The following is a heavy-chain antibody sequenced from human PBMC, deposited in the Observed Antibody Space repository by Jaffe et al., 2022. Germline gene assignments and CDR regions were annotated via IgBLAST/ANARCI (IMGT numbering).Heavy chain of an antibody. Sequence: QVQLQESGPGLVKPSETLSLTCTVSGGSISSYYWSWIRQPPGKGLEWIGYIYYSGSTNYNPSLKSRVTISVDTSKNQFSLKLSSVTAADTAVYYCASKPDFGVVKYFQHWGQGTLVTVSS. V-gene: IGHV4-59*01. D-gene: IGHD3-3*01. J-gene: IGHJ1*01. CDR2: IYYSGST. CDR3: ASKPDFGVVKYFQH. CDR1: GGSISSYY.